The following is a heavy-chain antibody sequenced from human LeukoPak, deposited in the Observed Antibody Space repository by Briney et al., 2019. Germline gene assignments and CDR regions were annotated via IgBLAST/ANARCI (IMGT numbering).Heavy chain of an antibody. Sequence: GGSLKLSCAASGFTFSGSAMHWVRQASGKGLEWVGRIRGKANSYATAYAASVKGRFTISRDDSKNTAYLQMNSLRAEDTAVYYCAKVRYSSSWNFYYYYYYMDVWGKGTTVTISS. CDR3: AKVRYSSSWNFYYYYYYMDV. J-gene: IGHJ6*03. CDR2: IRGKANSYAT. CDR1: GFTFSGSA. V-gene: IGHV3-73*01. D-gene: IGHD6-13*01.